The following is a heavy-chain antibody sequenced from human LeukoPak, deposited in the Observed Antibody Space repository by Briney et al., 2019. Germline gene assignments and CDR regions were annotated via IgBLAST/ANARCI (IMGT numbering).Heavy chain of an antibody. J-gene: IGHJ3*02. D-gene: IGHD3-22*01. CDR1: GFTFSSYA. Sequence: PGGSLRLSCAASGFTFSSYAMSWVRQAPGKGLEWVSTISDRGGSTYYADSVKGRFTISRDNSKNTLYLQMNSLRTEDPAVYYCAKDLGESDSSGYYFYGFDIWGQGTVVTASS. V-gene: IGHV3-23*01. CDR2: ISDRGGST. CDR3: AKDLGESDSSGYYFYGFDI.